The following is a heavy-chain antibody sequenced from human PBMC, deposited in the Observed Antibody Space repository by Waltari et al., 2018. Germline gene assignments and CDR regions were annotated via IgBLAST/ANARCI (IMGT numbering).Heavy chain of an antibody. V-gene: IGHV4-39*01. J-gene: IGHJ3*01. D-gene: IGHD5-12*01. CDR3: ATYIGASVGTAAFDV. Sequence: QLQLQESGPGLVKPSETLSLTCAVSGGSITNNRHYWGWIRQPPGQGLEWIGTISYTGATYSSPSLKSRVTISRDTSKNQLSLTLGSVTAADTALYYCATYIGASVGTAAFDVWGQGTMVTVSS. CDR1: GGSITNNRHY. CDR2: ISYTGAT.